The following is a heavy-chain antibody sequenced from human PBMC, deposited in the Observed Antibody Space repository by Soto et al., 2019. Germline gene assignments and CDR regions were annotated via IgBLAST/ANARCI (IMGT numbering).Heavy chain of an antibody. CDR1: GFTFSNAW. D-gene: IGHD4-17*01. CDR3: TTGRGYGDYDPWDFDL. J-gene: IGHJ2*01. V-gene: IGHV3-15*01. Sequence: EVQLVESGGGLVNPGGSLRLSCAASGFTFSNAWMSWVRQAPGKGLEWVGRIKSKTDGGTTDYAAPVKGRFTISRDDSKNTLYLQMNSLKNEETAVYYCTTGRGYGDYDPWDFDLWGRGTLVTVSS. CDR2: IKSKTDGGTT.